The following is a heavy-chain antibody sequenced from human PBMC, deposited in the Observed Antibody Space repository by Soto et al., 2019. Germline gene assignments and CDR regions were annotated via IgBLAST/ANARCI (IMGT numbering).Heavy chain of an antibody. CDR2: ISSSSSYI. CDR3: ARDDSSGWYEDYYYGMDV. D-gene: IGHD6-19*01. J-gene: IGHJ6*02. Sequence: GGSLRLSCAASGFTFSSYSMNWVRQAPGKGLEWVSSISSSSSYIYYADSVKGRFTISRDNAKNSLYLQMNSLRAEDTAVYYCARDDSSGWYEDYYYGMDVWGQGTTVTVSS. CDR1: GFTFSSYS. V-gene: IGHV3-21*01.